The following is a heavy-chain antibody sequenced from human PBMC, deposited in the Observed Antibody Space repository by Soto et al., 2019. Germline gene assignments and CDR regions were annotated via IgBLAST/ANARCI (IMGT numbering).Heavy chain of an antibody. Sequence: LSLTCTVSGGSISSSSYYWGWIRQPPGKGLEWIGSIYYSGSTYYNPSLKSRVTISVDTSKNQFSLKLSSVTAADTAVYYCARPGSFCSGGSCYQPFDFWGQGTLVTLFS. CDR3: ARPGSFCSGGSCYQPFDF. CDR1: GGSISSSSYY. V-gene: IGHV4-39*01. CDR2: IYYSGST. J-gene: IGHJ4*02. D-gene: IGHD2-15*01.